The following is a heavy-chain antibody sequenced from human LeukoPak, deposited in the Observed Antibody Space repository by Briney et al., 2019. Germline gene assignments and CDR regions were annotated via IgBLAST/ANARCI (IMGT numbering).Heavy chain of an antibody. D-gene: IGHD2-8*01. J-gene: IGHJ6*03. V-gene: IGHV3-30*02. CDR1: RFTFSSYG. Sequence: GGSLRLSCAASRFTFSSYGMHWVRQAPGKGLEWVAYIQYDGSNEQYADSVKSRFSISRDSSKNILYLQMNSLRAEDTAVYYCAKDRCSNGVGCYYYYMDGWSKRTTVTISS. CDR3: AKDRCSNGVGCYYYYMDG. CDR2: IQYDGSNE.